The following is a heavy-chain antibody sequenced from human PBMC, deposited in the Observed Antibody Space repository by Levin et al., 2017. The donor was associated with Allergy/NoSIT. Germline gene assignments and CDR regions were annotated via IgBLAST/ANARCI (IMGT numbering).Heavy chain of an antibody. Sequence: ASVKVSCKASGYTFTGYYMHWVRQAPGQGLEWMGWINPNSGGTNYAQKFQGRVTMTRDTSISPAYMELSRLRSDDTAVYYCARDRGWVDTDYYYYGMDVWGQGTTVTVSS. CDR3: ARDRGWVDTDYYYYGMDV. CDR1: GYTFTGYY. CDR2: INPNSGGT. D-gene: IGHD5-18*01. J-gene: IGHJ6*02. V-gene: IGHV1-2*02.